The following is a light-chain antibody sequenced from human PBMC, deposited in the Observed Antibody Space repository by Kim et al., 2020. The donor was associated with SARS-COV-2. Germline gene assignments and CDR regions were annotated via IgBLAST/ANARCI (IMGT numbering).Light chain of an antibody. CDR3: QSYDTSLGGSV. Sequence: QRVTISCPGSSSNIGAGYDVHWYQQLPGTAPKLLIYANTNRPSGVPDRFSASKSGTSASLAITGLQAEDEADYYCQSYDTSLGGSVFGGGAKLTVL. CDR2: ANT. J-gene: IGLJ3*02. V-gene: IGLV1-40*01. CDR1: SSNIGAGYD.